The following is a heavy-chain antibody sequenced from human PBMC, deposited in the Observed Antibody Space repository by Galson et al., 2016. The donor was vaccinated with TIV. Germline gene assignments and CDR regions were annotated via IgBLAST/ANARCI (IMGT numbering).Heavy chain of an antibody. CDR1: GGSLSDYY. Sequence: SETLSLTCSVSGGSLSDYYWNWIRQPPGKGLEWIGYVSDSGRTHYNPSLQSRITLSLDTSKIQFSLRLTSMTPADTAVYYCARGGFNSDWYFFTDSWGQGTLVTVSS. J-gene: IGHJ4*02. D-gene: IGHD2-21*02. CDR2: VSDSGRT. V-gene: IGHV4-59*12. CDR3: ARGGFNSDWYFFTDS.